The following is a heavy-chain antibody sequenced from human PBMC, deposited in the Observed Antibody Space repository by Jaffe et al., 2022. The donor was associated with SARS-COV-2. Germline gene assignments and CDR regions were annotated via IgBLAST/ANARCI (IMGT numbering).Heavy chain of an antibody. CDR1: GFHFITYA. J-gene: IGHJ4*02. CDR2: ISVNSGSST. V-gene: IGHV3-23*01. CDR3: VTDRGGYFDH. Sequence: EVQLLDSGGGLVQPGGSLRVSCAASGFHFITYAMSWVRQAPGRGLEWVSAISVNSGSSTYYADSVKGRFTISRDNSKNTLFLQMHSLRVEDTAVYYCVTDRGGYFDHWGRGALVTVSS. D-gene: IGHD3-10*01.